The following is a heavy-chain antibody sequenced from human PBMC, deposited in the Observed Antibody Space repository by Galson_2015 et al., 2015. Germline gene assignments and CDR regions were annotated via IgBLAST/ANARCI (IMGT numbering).Heavy chain of an antibody. CDR1: GFTFGSYV. CDR3: AREPERYPYFWSGYYPSGCFDY. CDR2: ISYGGSNK. V-gene: IGHV3-30*03. J-gene: IGHJ4*02. Sequence: SLRLSCAASGFTFGSYVMHWVRQAPGKGLEGVAVISYGGSNKYYADAVKGRFTISRDNSKNTLYLQMNSLRAEDTAVYYCAREPERYPYFWSGYYPSGCFDYWGQGTLVTVSS. D-gene: IGHD3-3*01.